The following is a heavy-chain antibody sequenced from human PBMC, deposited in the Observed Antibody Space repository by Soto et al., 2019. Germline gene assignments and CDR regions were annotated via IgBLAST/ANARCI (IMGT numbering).Heavy chain of an antibody. Sequence: QVTLKESGPVLVKPTETLTLTCTVPGFSRSNARMGVSWIRQPPGKSLEWLAHIFSNDEKSYSTSLKSRLTISKDTSQSPVVLTMTNMDPVDTATYYCARLHCSGGSCSFDYWGQGTLVTVSS. J-gene: IGHJ4*02. CDR2: IFSNDEK. CDR1: GFSRSNARMG. D-gene: IGHD2-15*01. V-gene: IGHV2-26*01. CDR3: ARLHCSGGSCSFDY.